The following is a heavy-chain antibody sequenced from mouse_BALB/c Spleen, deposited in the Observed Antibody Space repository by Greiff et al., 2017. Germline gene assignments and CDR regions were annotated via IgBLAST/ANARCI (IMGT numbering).Heavy chain of an antibody. V-gene: IGHV1S56*01. CDR2: IYPGDGST. J-gene: IGHJ2*01. D-gene: IGHD2-1*01. Sequence: QVQLQQSGPELVKPGASVKMSCKASGYTFTSYYIHWVKQRPGQGLEWIGWIYPGDGSTKYNEKFKGKTTLTADKSSSTAYLLLSSLTSEDSAIYFCARELYYGKWDDMDYWGQGTTLTVSS. CDR1: GYTFTSYY. CDR3: ARELYYGKWDDMDY.